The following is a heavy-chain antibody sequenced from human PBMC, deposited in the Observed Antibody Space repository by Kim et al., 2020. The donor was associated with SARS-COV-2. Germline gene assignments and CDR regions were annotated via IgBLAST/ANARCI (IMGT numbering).Heavy chain of an antibody. CDR3: ARHILTGYYMGAADY. Sequence: GESLKISCKGSGYSFTSYWISWVRQMPGKGLEWMGRIDPSDSYTNYSPSFQGHVTISADKSISTAYLQWSSLKASDTAMYYCARHILTGYYMGAADYWGQGTLVTVSS. D-gene: IGHD3-9*01. CDR1: GYSFTSYW. CDR2: IDPSDSYT. V-gene: IGHV5-10-1*01. J-gene: IGHJ4*02.